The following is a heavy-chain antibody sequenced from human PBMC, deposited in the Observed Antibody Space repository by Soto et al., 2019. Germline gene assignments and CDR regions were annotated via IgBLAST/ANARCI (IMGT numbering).Heavy chain of an antibody. Sequence: QVQLVESGGGVVQPGRSLRLSCAASGFTFSSYGMHWVRQAPGKGLEWVAVIWYDGSNKYYADSVKGRFTISRDNSKNTLYLQMNSLRAEDTAVYYCVRVIAVVDAFDIWGQGTMVTVSS. CDR3: VRVIAVVDAFDI. D-gene: IGHD6-19*01. CDR1: GFTFSSYG. V-gene: IGHV3-33*01. CDR2: IWYDGSNK. J-gene: IGHJ3*02.